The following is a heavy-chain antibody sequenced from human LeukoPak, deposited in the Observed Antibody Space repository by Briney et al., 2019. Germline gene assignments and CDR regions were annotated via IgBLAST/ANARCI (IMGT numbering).Heavy chain of an antibody. D-gene: IGHD3-3*01. Sequence: SETLSLTCTVSGGSISSGAYYWGWIRQPPGKGLEWIGYIYYSGSTNYNPSLKSRVTISVDTSKNQFSLKLSSVTAEDTAVYYCARELYYDFWSGLYRAFDIWGQGTMVTVSS. CDR1: GGSISSGAYY. CDR3: ARELYYDFWSGLYRAFDI. J-gene: IGHJ3*02. CDR2: IYYSGST. V-gene: IGHV4-61*08.